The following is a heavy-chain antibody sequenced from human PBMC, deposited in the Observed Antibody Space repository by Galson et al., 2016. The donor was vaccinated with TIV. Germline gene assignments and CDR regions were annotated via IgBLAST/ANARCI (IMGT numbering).Heavy chain of an antibody. V-gene: IGHV3-48*02. Sequence: SLRLSCAASGFSFGDYSFNWVRQAPGKGLEWLSYISSSSRTIYYGDSVKGRFTISRDNATSSLFLQMNSLRDEDTAVYYCARKYTNFGDNWFDPWGQGTLVTVSS. D-gene: IGHD3-3*01. CDR2: ISSSSRTI. CDR1: GFSFGDYS. CDR3: ARKYTNFGDNWFDP. J-gene: IGHJ5*02.